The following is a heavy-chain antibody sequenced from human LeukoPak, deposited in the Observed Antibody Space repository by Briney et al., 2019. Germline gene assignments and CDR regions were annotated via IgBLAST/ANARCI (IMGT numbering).Heavy chain of an antibody. D-gene: IGHD2-15*01. V-gene: IGHV4-34*01. CDR3: ARKKDIVVVVAATRGGWFDP. CDR2: INHSGST. Sequence: SETLSLTCAVYGGSFSGYYWSWIRQPPGKGLEWIGEINHSGSTNYNPSLKSRVTISVDTSKNQFSLKLSSVTAADTAVYYCARKKDIVVVVAATRGGWFDPWGQGTLVTVSS. J-gene: IGHJ5*02. CDR1: GGSFSGYY.